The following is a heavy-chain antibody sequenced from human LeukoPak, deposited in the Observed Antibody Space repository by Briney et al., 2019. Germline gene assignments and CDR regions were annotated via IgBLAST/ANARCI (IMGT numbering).Heavy chain of an antibody. CDR2: FYFSGST. CDR1: GGSISSGSYY. J-gene: IGHJ4*02. D-gene: IGHD3-22*01. Sequence: SQTLSLTCTVSGGSISSGSYYWGWIRQPPGKGLEWIGGFYFSGSTYYNPSLTSRVTLSVDTSKNQFSVKLTSVIAADTAVYYCARYPSEFYYYDSSGFYFDYWGQGTLVTVSS. V-gene: IGHV4-39*01. CDR3: ARYPSEFYYYDSSGFYFDY.